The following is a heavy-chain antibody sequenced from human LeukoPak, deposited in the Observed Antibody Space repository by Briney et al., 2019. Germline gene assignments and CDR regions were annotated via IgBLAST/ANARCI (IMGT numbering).Heavy chain of an antibody. CDR3: ARALGDGYNYGLYFDY. CDR1: GGPFSGYY. Sequence: SETLSLTCAVYGGPFSGYYWSWIRQPPGKGLEWIGEINHSGSTNYNPSLKSRVTISVDTSKNQFSLKLSSVTAADTAVYYCARALGDGYNYGLYFDYWGQGTLVTISS. J-gene: IGHJ4*02. CDR2: INHSGST. D-gene: IGHD5-24*01. V-gene: IGHV4-34*01.